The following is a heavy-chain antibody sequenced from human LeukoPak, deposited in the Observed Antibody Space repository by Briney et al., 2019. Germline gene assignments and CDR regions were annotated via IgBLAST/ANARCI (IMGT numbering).Heavy chain of an antibody. Sequence: ASMKVSCKASGYTFTGYYMHWVRQAPGQGLEWMGWINPNSGGTNYAQKFQGRVTMTRDTSISTAYMELSRLRSDDTAVYYCARAVQAARDIDYWGQGTLVTVSS. V-gene: IGHV1-2*02. CDR2: INPNSGGT. CDR3: ARAVQAARDIDY. D-gene: IGHD6-6*01. J-gene: IGHJ4*02. CDR1: GYTFTGYY.